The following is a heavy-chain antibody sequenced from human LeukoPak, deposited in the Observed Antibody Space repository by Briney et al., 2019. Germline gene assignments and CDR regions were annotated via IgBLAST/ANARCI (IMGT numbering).Heavy chain of an antibody. V-gene: IGHV3-23*01. CDR3: AKKVAGMGWFDS. D-gene: IGHD6-13*01. J-gene: IGHJ5*01. Sequence: GGSLRLSCAASGFRFSSYDMSWVRQAPGKGLEWVSTISGSGGSTYYADSMKGRFTISRDNSKNTLFLQMNSLRVEDTAVYYCAKKVAGMGWFDSWGQGTLVTVSS. CDR1: GFRFSSYD. CDR2: ISGSGGST.